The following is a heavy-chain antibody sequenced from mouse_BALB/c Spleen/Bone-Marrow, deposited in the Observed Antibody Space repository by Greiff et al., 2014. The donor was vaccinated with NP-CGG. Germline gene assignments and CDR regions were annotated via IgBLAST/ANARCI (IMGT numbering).Heavy chain of an antibody. CDR3: ARTGYWYFDV. CDR1: GYTFTSYW. V-gene: IGHV1S81*02. J-gene: IGHJ1*01. CDR2: INPSNGRT. Sequence: VKLVESGAGLVKPGASVKLSCKASGYTFTSYWMHWVKQRPGQGLEWIGEINPSNGRTNYVEKFKSKATLSGDKSSSTVYMQLSSLTSEDSAVYYCARTGYWYFDVWGAGTTVTVSA.